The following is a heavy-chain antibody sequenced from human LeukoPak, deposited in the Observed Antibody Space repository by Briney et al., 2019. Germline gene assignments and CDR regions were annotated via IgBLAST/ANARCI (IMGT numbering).Heavy chain of an antibody. CDR1: GFTFSNAW. CDR3: TTDHDLGPFDY. Sequence: KTGGSLRLSCAASGFTFSNAWMSWVRQAPGKGLEWVGRIKSKTDGGTTDYAAPVKGRFTISRDDSKNTLYLQMNSLKTEDTAVYYCTTDHDLGPFDYWGQGTLVTVSS. CDR2: IKSKTDGGTT. V-gene: IGHV3-15*01. J-gene: IGHJ4*02. D-gene: IGHD3-16*01.